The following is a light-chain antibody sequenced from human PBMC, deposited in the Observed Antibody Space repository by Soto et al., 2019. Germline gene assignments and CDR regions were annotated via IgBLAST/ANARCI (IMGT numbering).Light chain of an antibody. CDR2: EVS. Sequence: QSALTQPASVSGSPGQSITISCTGTSSDVGGYNYVSWYQQHPGTAPKLMIYEVSNRPSGVANRFSGSKSGNTASLTISGLQAEDEAYYYCTSYTSSSTLVFGTGTKLTVL. CDR3: TSYTSSSTLV. V-gene: IGLV2-14*01. CDR1: SSDVGGYNY. J-gene: IGLJ1*01.